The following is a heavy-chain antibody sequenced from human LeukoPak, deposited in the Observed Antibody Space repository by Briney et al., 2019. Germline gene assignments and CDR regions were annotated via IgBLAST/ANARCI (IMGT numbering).Heavy chain of an antibody. D-gene: IGHD6-13*01. V-gene: IGHV3-7*01. CDR1: GFSFRNYR. CDR2: IKDDGSEK. CDR3: ARVMGSSWYYYCYGMDV. Sequence: GGSLRLSCAASGFSFRNYRMSWVRQAPGKGLEWVASIKDDGSEKYYVDSVKGRFTISRDNAKNTLYLQMNSLRAEDTAVYYCARVMGSSWYYYCYGMDVWGQGTTVTVSS. J-gene: IGHJ6*02.